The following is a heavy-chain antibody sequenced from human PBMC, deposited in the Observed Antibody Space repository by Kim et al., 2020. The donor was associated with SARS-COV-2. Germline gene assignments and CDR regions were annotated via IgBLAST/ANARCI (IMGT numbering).Heavy chain of an antibody. CDR1: GFTFSSYW. V-gene: IGHV3-74*01. CDR2: INSDGSST. D-gene: IGHD3-10*01. Sequence: GGSLRLSCAASGFTFSSYWMHWVRQAPGKGLVWVSRINSDGSSTSYADSVKGRFTISRDNAKNTLYLQMNSLRAEDTAVYYCARATGLFMVRGVMDSKSYGMDVWGQGTTVTGSS. J-gene: IGHJ6*02. CDR3: ARATGLFMVRGVMDSKSYGMDV.